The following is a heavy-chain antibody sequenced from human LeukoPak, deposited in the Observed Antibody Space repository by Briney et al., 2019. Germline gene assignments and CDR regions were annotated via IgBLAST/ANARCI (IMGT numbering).Heavy chain of an antibody. Sequence: GGSLRLSCAASGFTFSSYWMSWVRQAPGKGLEWVANIKQDGSEKYYVDSVKGRFTISRDNAKNSLYLQMNSLRAEDTAVYYCARDLYDFWSGTAFDYWGQGTLVTVSS. CDR3: ARDLYDFWSGTAFDY. J-gene: IGHJ4*02. V-gene: IGHV3-7*01. D-gene: IGHD3-3*01. CDR2: IKQDGSEK. CDR1: GFTFSSYW.